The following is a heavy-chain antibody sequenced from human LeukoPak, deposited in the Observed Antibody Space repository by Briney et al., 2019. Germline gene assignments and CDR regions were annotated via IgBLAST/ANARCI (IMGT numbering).Heavy chain of an antibody. D-gene: IGHD3-10*01. CDR2: ISSSSSYI. CDR3: AREPLYYGSGSPTDGGEFYDY. CDR1: GFTFSSYS. Sequence: PGGSLRLSCAASGFTFSSYSMNWVRQAPGKGLEWVSSISSSSSYIYYADSVKGRFTISRDNAKNSLYLQMNSLRAEDTAVYCCAREPLYYGSGSPTDGGEFYDYWGQGTLVTVSS. J-gene: IGHJ4*02. V-gene: IGHV3-21*01.